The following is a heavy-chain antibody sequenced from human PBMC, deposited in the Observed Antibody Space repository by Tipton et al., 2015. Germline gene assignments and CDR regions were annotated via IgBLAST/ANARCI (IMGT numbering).Heavy chain of an antibody. CDR2: IYSSGRT. CDR3: ARETLGVDY. D-gene: IGHD3-16*01. Sequence: LRLSCTVSGGSISTYSWNWIRQPPGKGLEWIGYIYSSGRTNYNPSLKSRVTISLDTSKNQFSLNLSSVTAADTAVYYCARETLGVDYWGQGTLVTVSS. J-gene: IGHJ4*02. CDR1: GGSISTYS. V-gene: IGHV4-59*01.